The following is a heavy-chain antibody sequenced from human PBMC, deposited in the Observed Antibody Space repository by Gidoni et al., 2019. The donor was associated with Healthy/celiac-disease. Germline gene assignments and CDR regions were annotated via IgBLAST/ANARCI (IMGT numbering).Heavy chain of an antibody. CDR3: AKDGTQARPVHPGFYYYYYMDV. J-gene: IGHJ6*03. Sequence: QVQLVESGGGVVQPGRSLRLSCAASGFTFSSYGMHWVRQAPGKGLEWVAVISYDGSNKYYADSVKGRFTISRDNSKNTLYLQMNSLRAEDTAVYYCAKDGTQARPVHPGFYYYYYMDVWGKGTTVTVSS. V-gene: IGHV3-30*18. D-gene: IGHD1-1*01. CDR2: ISYDGSNK. CDR1: GFTFSSYG.